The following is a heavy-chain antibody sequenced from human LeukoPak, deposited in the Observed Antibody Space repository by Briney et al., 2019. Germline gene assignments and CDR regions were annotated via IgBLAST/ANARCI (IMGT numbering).Heavy chain of an antibody. J-gene: IGHJ5*02. Sequence: PSETLSLTCTVSGGSIISSTYYWGWIRQPPGKGLEWIGNIYYSGSAYYNPSLKSRVTISVDTSKNQFSLRLSSVTAADTAVYYCARVSGYNYGSFDPWGQGTLVTVSS. CDR2: IYYSGSA. D-gene: IGHD5-18*01. CDR1: GGSIISSTYY. CDR3: ARVSGYNYGSFDP. V-gene: IGHV4-39*07.